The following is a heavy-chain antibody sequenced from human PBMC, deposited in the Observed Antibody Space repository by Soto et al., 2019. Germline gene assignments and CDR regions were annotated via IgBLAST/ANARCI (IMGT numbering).Heavy chain of an antibody. Sequence: SETLSLTCSVSGGSIRGSYCSWIRQPPEKGLEWIASISYTGSATHNPSLKSRVSVSVDTTENQCSLKLTSVTAADTATSYCATGGGWLQNSNLRGLYFDYWGQGALVTVSS. V-gene: IGHV4-59*01. CDR1: GGSIRGSY. J-gene: IGHJ4*02. D-gene: IGHD6-19*01. CDR2: ISYTGSA. CDR3: ATGGGWLQNSNLRGLYFDY.